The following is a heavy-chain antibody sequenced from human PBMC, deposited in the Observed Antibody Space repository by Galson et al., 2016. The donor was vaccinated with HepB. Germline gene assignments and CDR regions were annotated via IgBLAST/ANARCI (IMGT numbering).Heavy chain of an antibody. CDR2: VYDSGST. Sequence: ETLSLTCTVSGGSISNYFWSWIRQPPGKALEWIGYVYDSGSTNYSPSLKSRITISVDTSKNQFSLRLRSVTAADAAVYYCARDLSSGRIGEGFGPWGPGILVTVSS. V-gene: IGHV4-59*01. CDR3: ARDLSSGRIGEGFGP. CDR1: GGSISNYF. J-gene: IGHJ5*02. D-gene: IGHD6-19*01.